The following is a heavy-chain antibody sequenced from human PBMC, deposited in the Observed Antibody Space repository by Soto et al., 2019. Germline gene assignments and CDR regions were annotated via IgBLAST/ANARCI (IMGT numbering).Heavy chain of an antibody. CDR3: SSVLGGRGGSSGWPDYAFDV. CDR2: IVPLPGTT. D-gene: IGHD6-19*01. Sequence: QVQLVQSGAAVRTPGSSWKVSCKASGGTFTKYAITWVRQAPRQGLEWMGGIVPLPGTTNYAQKFRGRVTISADESTSTAYLELSSLRYEDTAVYYCSSVLGGRGGSSGWPDYAFDVWGKWTMVIVSS. CDR1: GGTFTKYA. V-gene: IGHV1-69*01. J-gene: IGHJ3*01.